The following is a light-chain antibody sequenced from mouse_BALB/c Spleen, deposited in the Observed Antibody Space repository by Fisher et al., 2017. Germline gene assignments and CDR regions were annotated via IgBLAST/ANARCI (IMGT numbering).Light chain of an antibody. Sequence: IVITQTTAIMSASPGEKVTMTCSASSSISYMHWYQQKPGTSPKRWIYDTSKLASGVPARFSGSGSGTSYSLIISSMEAEDAATYYCHQRSSYLTFGAGTKLELK. V-gene: IGKV4-70*01. CDR1: SSISY. J-gene: IGKJ5*01. CDR2: DTS. CDR3: HQRSSYLT.